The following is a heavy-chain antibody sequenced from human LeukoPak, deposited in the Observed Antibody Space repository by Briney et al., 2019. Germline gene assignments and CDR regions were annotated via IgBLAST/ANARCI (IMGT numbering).Heavy chain of an antibody. V-gene: IGHV4-31*03. Sequence: SETLSLTCTVSGGSISSGGYYWSWIRQHPGKGLEWIGYIYYSGSTYYNPSLKSRVTISVDTSKNQFSLKLSSVTAADTAVYYCARYYYDSSGYYYSHFDYWGQGTPVTVSS. CDR3: ARYYYDSSGYYYSHFDY. J-gene: IGHJ4*02. CDR2: IYYSGST. CDR1: GGSISSGGYY. D-gene: IGHD3-22*01.